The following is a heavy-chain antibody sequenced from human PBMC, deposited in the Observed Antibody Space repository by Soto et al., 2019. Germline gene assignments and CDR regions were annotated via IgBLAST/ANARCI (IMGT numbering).Heavy chain of an antibody. CDR1: GVAFSTYG. V-gene: IGHV3-30*18. D-gene: IGHD3-10*01. CDR3: AKDRGFGEYLFDS. CDR2: LSYDGHNE. Sequence: QVQLVESGGAVVQPGASLRLSCAASGVAFSTYGVHWVRQAPGKGLEWVAILSYDGHNEYYTDSVKGGFTISRDTSRNPLYLQMDRLRADETAMYYCAKDRGFGEYLFDSWGQGTLVTVSS. J-gene: IGHJ4*02.